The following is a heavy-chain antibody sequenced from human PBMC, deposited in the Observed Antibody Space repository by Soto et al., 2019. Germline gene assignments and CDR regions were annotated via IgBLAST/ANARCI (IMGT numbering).Heavy chain of an antibody. J-gene: IGHJ6*02. CDR2: SSAYNGGA. CDR3: AREGAVVGSAVYYGMDV. CDR1: GYPFTSYS. D-gene: IGHD2-15*01. Sequence: ASVKVSCKASGYPFTSYSFSWVRQAPGQGLEWMGWSSAYNGGARYAQKFQGRVTMTADPYTDTAYMELRNLRSDDTGVYYCAREGAVVGSAVYYGMDVWGQGTMVTVSS. V-gene: IGHV1-18*04.